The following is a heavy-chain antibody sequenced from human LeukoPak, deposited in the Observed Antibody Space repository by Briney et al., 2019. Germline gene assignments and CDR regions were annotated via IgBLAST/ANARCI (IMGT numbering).Heavy chain of an antibody. J-gene: IGHJ4*02. CDR1: GFSFNTFG. D-gene: IGHD2-15*01. Sequence: PGGSLRLSCAASGFSFNTFGMHWVRQAPAKGLEWVALMWYDGSNKHYAGSVRGRFTISRDNSKNTLYLQMDSLRAEDTAVYYCARYCGGGNCYTGLDSWGQGTLVTVSS. CDR2: MWYDGSNK. CDR3: ARYCGGGNCYTGLDS. V-gene: IGHV3-33*01.